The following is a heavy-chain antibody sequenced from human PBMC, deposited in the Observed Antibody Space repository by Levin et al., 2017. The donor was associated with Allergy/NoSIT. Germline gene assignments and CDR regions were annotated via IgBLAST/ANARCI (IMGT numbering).Heavy chain of an antibody. CDR2: IYYSGST. Sequence: SPTLSLPCTVSGGSVRSGSYYWSWIRQPPGKGLEWIGYIYYSGSTNYNPSLKSRVTISVDTSKNQFSLKLSSVTAADTAVYYCAKGLPRGVAGAFDIWGQGTMVTVSS. V-gene: IGHV4-61*01. CDR3: AKGLPRGVAGAFDI. CDR1: GGSVRSGSYY. J-gene: IGHJ3*02. D-gene: IGHD6-19*01.